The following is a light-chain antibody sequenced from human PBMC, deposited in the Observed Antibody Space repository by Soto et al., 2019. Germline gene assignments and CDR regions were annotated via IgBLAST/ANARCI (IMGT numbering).Light chain of an antibody. CDR3: HQYASSPRT. V-gene: IGKV3-20*01. CDR2: GAS. J-gene: IGKJ1*01. CDR1: QSVGRDF. Sequence: EIVLTQSPATLSLARGERATLSCRASQSVGRDFVAWYQQKPGQAPRFLIYGASSRATGIPDRFSGSGSGTDFTLTISRLEPEDFAVYYCHQYASSPRTFGQGTKVEI.